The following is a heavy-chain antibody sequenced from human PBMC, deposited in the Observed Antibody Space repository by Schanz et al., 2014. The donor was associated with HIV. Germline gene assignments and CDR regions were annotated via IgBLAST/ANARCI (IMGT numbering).Heavy chain of an antibody. CDR1: GFSFSNYA. D-gene: IGHD5-18*01. CDR2: ISGSGGST. CDR3: ARGLPADY. J-gene: IGHJ4*02. Sequence: EVQLLESGGGLVQPGGSLRVSCAVSGFSFSNYAMNWVRQAPGKGLEWVSLISGSGGSTYYADSVKGRFTISRDNSKNTLYLQMNSLRAEDTAVYYCARGLPADYWGQGTLVTVSS. V-gene: IGHV3-23*01.